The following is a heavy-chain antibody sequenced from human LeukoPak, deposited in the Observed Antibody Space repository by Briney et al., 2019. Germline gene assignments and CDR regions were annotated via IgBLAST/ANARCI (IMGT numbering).Heavy chain of an antibody. D-gene: IGHD3-22*01. CDR2: IIPIFGTA. J-gene: IGHJ4*02. Sequence: GASVKVSCKASGGTFSSYAISWVRQAPGQGLEWMGGIIPIFGTANYAQKFQGRVTITADKSTSTAYMELSGLRSEDTAVYYCAREVYDSSGYHPDYWGQGTLVTVSS. CDR1: GGTFSSYA. CDR3: AREVYDSSGYHPDY. V-gene: IGHV1-69*06.